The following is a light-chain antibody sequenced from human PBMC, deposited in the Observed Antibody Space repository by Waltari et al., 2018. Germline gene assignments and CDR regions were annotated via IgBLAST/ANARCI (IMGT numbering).Light chain of an antibody. J-gene: IGKJ1*01. Sequence: DIQMTQPPSPLSASVGDRVSITCQASQDIRNYLSWYQQKPGKAPKLLIYDASNLETGVPSRFSGSASGTDFTFTISSLQPEDIGTYYCQQYKDLPRTFGQGTKVEFK. CDR1: QDIRNY. V-gene: IGKV1-33*01. CDR3: QQYKDLPRT. CDR2: DAS.